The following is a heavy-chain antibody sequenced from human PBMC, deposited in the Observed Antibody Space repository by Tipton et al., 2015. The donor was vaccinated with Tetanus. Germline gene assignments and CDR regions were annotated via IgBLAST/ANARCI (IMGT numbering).Heavy chain of an antibody. D-gene: IGHD2-2*01. J-gene: IGHJ4*02. CDR3: ARALCSSTSCPPEALDY. V-gene: IGHV4-30-2*01. CDR1: GGSISSGGYS. Sequence: LRLSCAVSGGSISSGGYSWSWIRQPPGKGLEWIGYIYHSGSTYYNPSLKSRVTISVDRSKNQFSLKLSSVTAADTAVYYCARALCSSTSCPPEALDYWGQGTLVTVSS. CDR2: IYHSGST.